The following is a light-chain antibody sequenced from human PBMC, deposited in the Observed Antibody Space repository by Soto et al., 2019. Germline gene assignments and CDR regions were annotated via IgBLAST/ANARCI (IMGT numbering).Light chain of an antibody. CDR2: QDK. Sequence: NFMLTQPHSVSESPGKTVTISCTRSSGSIASNYVQWYQQRPGSPPTTVIYQDKHRPSGVPDRFSGSIDSSSNSASLTISGLKTEDEADYYCQSYDSTIGHVLFGGGTKLTVL. CDR1: SGSIASNY. V-gene: IGLV6-57*01. J-gene: IGLJ2*01. CDR3: QSYDSTIGHVL.